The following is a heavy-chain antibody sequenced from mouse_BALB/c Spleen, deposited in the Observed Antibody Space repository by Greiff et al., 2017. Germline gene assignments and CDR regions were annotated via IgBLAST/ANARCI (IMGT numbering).Heavy chain of an antibody. V-gene: IGHV3-2*02. CDR1: GYSITSDYA. CDR2: ISYSGST. CDR3: ARSLGRGGNYFDY. J-gene: IGHJ2*01. D-gene: IGHD4-1*01. Sequence: EVKLMESGPGLVKPSQSLSLTCTVTGYSITSDYAWNWIRQFPGNKLEWMGYISYSGSTSYNPSLKSRISITRDTSKNQFFLQLNSVTTEDTATYYCARSLGRGGNYFDYWGQGTTLTVSS.